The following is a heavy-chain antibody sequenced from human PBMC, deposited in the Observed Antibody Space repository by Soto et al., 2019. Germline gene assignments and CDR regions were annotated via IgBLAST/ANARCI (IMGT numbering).Heavy chain of an antibody. D-gene: IGHD6-19*01. CDR3: ARDLYSSGWYDY. CDR2: TYYRSKLYN. V-gene: IGHV6-1*01. CDR1: GDSVSSNSSA. Sequence: SQTLSLTFAISGDSVSSNSSAWNCISQSPSRGLEWLGRTYYRSKLYNDYAVSVKSRITINPDTSKNQFSLQLNSVTPEDTAVYYCARDLYSSGWYDYWGQGALVTVSS. J-gene: IGHJ4*02.